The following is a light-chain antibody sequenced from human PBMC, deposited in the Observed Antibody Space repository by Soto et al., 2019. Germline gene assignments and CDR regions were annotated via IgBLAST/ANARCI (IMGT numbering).Light chain of an antibody. V-gene: IGKV1-27*01. CDR3: QKYNSAPLT. J-gene: IGKJ4*01. CDR1: QGVSNY. CDR2: AAS. Sequence: DFQMTQSPSSLSASVVDIVTITCRSRQGVSNYLAWYQQKPGKVPKLLIYAASTLQSGVPSRFSGSGSGTDFTLTISSLQPEDVASYYCQKYNSAPLTFGGGTKVDI.